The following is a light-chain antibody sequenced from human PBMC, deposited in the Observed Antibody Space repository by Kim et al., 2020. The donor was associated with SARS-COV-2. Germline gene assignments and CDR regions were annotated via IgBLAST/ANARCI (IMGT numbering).Light chain of an antibody. CDR3: QHYNSHSPA. Sequence: DIQMTQSPSTLSAFVGDRVTITCRASQSIGTWLAWYQQIPGKAPKLLIYKTSTLQSGVPSRFSGGGSGTDFTLTISGLQPDDFATYYCQHYNSHSPAFGQGTKVDIK. V-gene: IGKV1-5*03. CDR2: KTS. CDR1: QSIGTW. J-gene: IGKJ1*01.